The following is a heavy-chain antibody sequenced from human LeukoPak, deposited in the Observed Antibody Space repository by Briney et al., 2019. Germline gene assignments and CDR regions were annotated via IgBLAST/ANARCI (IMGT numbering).Heavy chain of an antibody. V-gene: IGHV4-61*01. J-gene: IGHJ4*02. CDR3: ARDAFGGYAPYFDY. D-gene: IGHD5-12*01. CDR2: IYYSGST. CDR1: GYSISSGYY. Sequence: SETLSLTCAVSGYSISSGYYWSWIRQPPGKGLEWIGYIYYSGSTNYNPSLKSRVTISVDTSKNQFSLKLSSVTAADTAVYYCARDAFGGYAPYFDYWGQGTLVTVSS.